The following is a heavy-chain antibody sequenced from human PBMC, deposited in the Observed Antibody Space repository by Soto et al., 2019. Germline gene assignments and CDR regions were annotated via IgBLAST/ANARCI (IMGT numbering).Heavy chain of an antibody. CDR1: GFTFSSYA. Sequence: EVQLLESGGGLVQPGGSLRLSCAASGFTFSSYAMSWVRQAPGKGLEWVSAISGRGGSTYYADSVKGRFTIPRDNPTNTLYLQMNTLSAEDTAVYYCAKGNYDSSGYCYFFIEYFQHWGQGTLVTVSS. J-gene: IGHJ1*01. V-gene: IGHV3-23*01. CDR2: ISGRGGST. D-gene: IGHD3-22*01. CDR3: AKGNYDSSGYCYFFIEYFQH.